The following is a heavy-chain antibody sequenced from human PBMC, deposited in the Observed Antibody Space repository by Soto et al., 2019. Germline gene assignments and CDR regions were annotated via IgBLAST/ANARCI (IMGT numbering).Heavy chain of an antibody. Sequence: GESLKISCKGSGYTFTSYWIGWVRQMPGKGLEWMGIIYPGDSETRYSPSFQGHVTISADKSLNTAYPQWSSLEASDTAIYYCAKKREGYNSYYFDYWGQGTLVTVSS. D-gene: IGHD5-12*01. J-gene: IGHJ4*02. V-gene: IGHV5-51*01. CDR3: AKKREGYNSYYFDY. CDR2: IYPGDSET. CDR1: GYTFTSYW.